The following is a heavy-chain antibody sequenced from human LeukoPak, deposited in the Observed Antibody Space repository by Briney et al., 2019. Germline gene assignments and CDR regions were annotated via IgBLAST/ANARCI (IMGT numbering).Heavy chain of an antibody. Sequence: GSLRLSCAASGFTFSSYGMHWVRRAPGKGQEWVAFIRYDGSNKYYADSVKGRFTISRDNSKNTLYLQMNSLRAEDTAVYYCAKRYSPGIAAAGAFDIWGQGTMVTVSS. D-gene: IGHD6-13*01. J-gene: IGHJ3*02. CDR3: AKRYSPGIAAAGAFDI. CDR1: GFTFSSYG. CDR2: IRYDGSNK. V-gene: IGHV3-30*02.